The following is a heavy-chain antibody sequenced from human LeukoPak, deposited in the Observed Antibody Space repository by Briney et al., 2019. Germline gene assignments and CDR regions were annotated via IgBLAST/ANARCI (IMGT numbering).Heavy chain of an antibody. V-gene: IGHV4-38-2*01. CDR3: ARHVSSGSPSYYFDY. CDR2: IYHSGST. Sequence: SETLSLTCAVSGYSISSGYYWGWIRQPPGKGLEWIGSIYHSGSTYYNPSLKSRVTISVDTSKNQFSLKLSSVTAADTAVYYCARHVSSGSPSYYFDYWGQGTLVPFSS. CDR1: GYSISSGYY. D-gene: IGHD3-10*01. J-gene: IGHJ4*02.